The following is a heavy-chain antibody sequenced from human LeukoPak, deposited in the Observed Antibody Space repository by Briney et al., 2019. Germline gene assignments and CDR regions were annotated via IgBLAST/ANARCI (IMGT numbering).Heavy chain of an antibody. CDR3: ARVPSYHDSSGYSAYYYYGMDV. Sequence: GASVKVSCKASGYTFTSYDINWVRQATGQGLEWMGWMNPNSGNTGYAQKFQGRVTMTSNTSINIAYMELSSLRSEDTAVYYCARVPSYHDSSGYSAYYYYGMDVWGQGTTVTVSS. J-gene: IGHJ6*02. V-gene: IGHV1-8*01. CDR1: GYTFTSYD. D-gene: IGHD3-22*01. CDR2: MNPNSGNT.